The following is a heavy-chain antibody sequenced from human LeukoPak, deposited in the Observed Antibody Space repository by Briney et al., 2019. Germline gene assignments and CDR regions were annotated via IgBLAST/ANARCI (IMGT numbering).Heavy chain of an antibody. CDR2: IRYDGSNK. Sequence: GGSLRLSCAASGFTFSSYGMHWVPQAPGKGLEWVAFIRYDGSNKYYADSVKGRFPISRDNSKNTLYLQMNSLRAEDTAVYYGAKAAGGYSYGYDLDYWGQGTLVTVSS. CDR3: AKAAGGYSYGYDLDY. CDR1: GFTFSSYG. D-gene: IGHD5-18*01. J-gene: IGHJ4*02. V-gene: IGHV3-30*02.